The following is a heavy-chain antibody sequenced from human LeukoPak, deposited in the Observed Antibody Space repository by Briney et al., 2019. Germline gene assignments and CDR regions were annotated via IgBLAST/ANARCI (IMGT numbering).Heavy chain of an antibody. J-gene: IGHJ4*02. Sequence: SETLSLTCTVSGGSISSYYWSWIRQPPGKGLEWIGYIYYSGSTNYNPSLKSRVTISVDTSKNQFSLKLSSVTAADTAVYYCARSLSQWDYFDYWGQGTLVTVSS. CDR3: ARSLSQWDYFDY. D-gene: IGHD2-8*01. CDR1: GGSISSYY. CDR2: IYYSGST. V-gene: IGHV4-59*01.